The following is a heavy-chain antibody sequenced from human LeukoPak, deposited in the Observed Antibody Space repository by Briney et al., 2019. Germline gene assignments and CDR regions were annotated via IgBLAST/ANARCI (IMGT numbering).Heavy chain of an antibody. CDR2: INHSGST. Sequence: SETLSLTCTVSGGSISSYYWSWIRQPPGKGLEWIGEINHSGSTNYNPSLKSRVTISVDTSKNQFSLKLSSVTAADTAVYYCARGKTIFGVVIMNNWFDPWGQGTLVTVSS. V-gene: IGHV4-34*01. J-gene: IGHJ5*02. CDR1: GGSISSYY. D-gene: IGHD3-3*01. CDR3: ARGKTIFGVVIMNNWFDP.